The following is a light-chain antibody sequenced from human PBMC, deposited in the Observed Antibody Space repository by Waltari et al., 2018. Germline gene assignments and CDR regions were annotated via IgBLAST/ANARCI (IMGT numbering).Light chain of an antibody. CDR3: HVWHPHVDPGV. Sequence: SYVVTQPPSVSVAPGETATITCGGDNIGTYSVHWYQQKAGQAPVLVIFYDRDRPSGIPDRFSGSNSGNTATLTSSRVEAGDEAMYYCHVWHPHVDPGVFGTGTEVTVL. CDR2: YDR. V-gene: IGLV3-21*04. J-gene: IGLJ1*01. CDR1: NIGTYS.